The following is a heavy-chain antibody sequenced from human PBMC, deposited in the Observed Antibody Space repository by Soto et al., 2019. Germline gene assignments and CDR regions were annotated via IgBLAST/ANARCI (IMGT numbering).Heavy chain of an antibody. J-gene: IGHJ3*02. CDR3: ARRVVAATLYAFDI. D-gene: IGHD2-15*01. CDR1: GGTFSSYA. CDR2: IIPIFGTA. V-gene: IGHV1-69*01. Sequence: QVQMVESGAEVKKPGFSVKVSCKASGGTFSSYAISWVRQAPGQVLECMGWIIPIFGTANYEQKFQGRVTITADESTSTAYMELSSLRSEDTALYYCARRVVAATLYAFDIWGQVTMVTVSS.